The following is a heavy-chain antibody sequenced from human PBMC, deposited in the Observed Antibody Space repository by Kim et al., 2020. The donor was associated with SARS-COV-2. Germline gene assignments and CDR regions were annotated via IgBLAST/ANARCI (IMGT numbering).Heavy chain of an antibody. V-gene: IGHV3-30*04. CDR3: AKAVVLGVDYYYYGMDV. D-gene: IGHD3-10*01. CDR2: ISYDGSSK. J-gene: IGHJ6*01. CDR1: GFTFSSCA. Sequence: GGSLRLSCAASGFTFSSCAMHWVRQAPGKGLEWVAVISYDGSSKYYGESVKGRFTISRDNPENTLYLQMNSLRPEDTAVYYCAKAVVLGVDYYYYGMDV.